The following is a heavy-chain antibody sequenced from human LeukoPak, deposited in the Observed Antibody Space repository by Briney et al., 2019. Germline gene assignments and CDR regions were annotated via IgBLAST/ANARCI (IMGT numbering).Heavy chain of an antibody. CDR1: GLTFSTFP. V-gene: IGHV3-23*01. CDR3: AKVSSGWFGRDY. J-gene: IGHJ4*02. D-gene: IGHD6-19*01. Sequence: PGGSLGLPCEASGLTFSTFPIIWVRQPQGKGLDWVSAISGSGGSTYYADSVKGRFTISRDNSKNTLYLQMNSLRAEDTAVYYCAKVSSGWFGRDYWGQGTLVTVSS. CDR2: ISGSGGST.